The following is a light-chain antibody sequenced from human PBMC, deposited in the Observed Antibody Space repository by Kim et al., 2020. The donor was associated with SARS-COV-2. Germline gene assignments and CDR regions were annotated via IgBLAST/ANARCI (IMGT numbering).Light chain of an antibody. CDR2: DVS. J-gene: IGLJ3*02. Sequence: GQAITISCSGTSSDVGGSNFVSWDQQHPGKAPKLMISDVSGRPSGVSNRFSGSKSGNTASLTISGLQAEDEADYYCSSNTSSSTVVFGGGTQLTVL. CDR1: SSDVGGSNF. CDR3: SSNTSSSTVV. V-gene: IGLV2-14*03.